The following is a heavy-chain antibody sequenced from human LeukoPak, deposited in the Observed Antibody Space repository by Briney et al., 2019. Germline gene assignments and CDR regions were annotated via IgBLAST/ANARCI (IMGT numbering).Heavy chain of an antibody. D-gene: IGHD5-18*01. J-gene: IGHJ4*02. Sequence: GGSLRLSCAASGFTFSSYGMHWVRQAPGKGLEWVAFIRYDGSNKYYADSVKGRFTISRDNSKNTLYLQMNSLRAEDTAVYYCAKERDTAMVTIDYWGQGTLATVSS. CDR3: AKERDTAMVTIDY. CDR1: GFTFSSYG. V-gene: IGHV3-30*02. CDR2: IRYDGSNK.